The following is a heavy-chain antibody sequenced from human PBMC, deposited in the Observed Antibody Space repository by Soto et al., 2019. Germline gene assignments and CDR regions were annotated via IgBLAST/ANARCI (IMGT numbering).Heavy chain of an antibody. CDR2: ISGSGGSA. CDR1: GFTFSSYA. D-gene: IGHD6-19*01. Sequence: EVQLLESGGGLVQPGGSLRLSCAASGFTFSSYAMTWVRQAPGKGLEWVSVISGSGGSAQYADSVRCRFTISRDNAWDTVYLHMNSLRVEDTAIYYCAKDLISSGRSTWFDPRGQGTLVNVSS. J-gene: IGHJ5*02. CDR3: AKDLISSGRSTWFDP. V-gene: IGHV3-23*01.